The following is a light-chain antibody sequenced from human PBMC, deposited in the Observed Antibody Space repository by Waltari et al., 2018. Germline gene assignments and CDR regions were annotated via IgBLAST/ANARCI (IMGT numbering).Light chain of an antibody. CDR1: SSDVGGYNY. Sequence: QSALTQPASVSGSPGQSITISCTGTSSDVGGYNYASWYQQHPGNAPKLMIYDVSNRPSGVSNRFSGSKSGNTASLTISGLQAEDEADYYCSSYTSSSTWVFGTGTKVTVL. J-gene: IGLJ1*01. CDR2: DVS. V-gene: IGLV2-14*01. CDR3: SSYTSSSTWV.